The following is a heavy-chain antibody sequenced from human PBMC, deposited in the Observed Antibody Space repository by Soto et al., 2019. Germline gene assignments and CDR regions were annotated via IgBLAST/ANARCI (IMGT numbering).Heavy chain of an antibody. CDR3: ARPTSGYYHDAFDI. CDR2: IVPIFGTP. D-gene: IGHD3-22*01. V-gene: IGHV1-69*01. Sequence: QMQLMQSGSEVKKPGSSVKVSCKASGGTFPSDTISWVRQAPGQGLEWMGGIVPIFGTPNYAQKFHGRVTITADGSTNTAYMELSSLRSEDTAVYYCARPTSGYYHDAFDIWGQGTLVTVSS. J-gene: IGHJ3*02. CDR1: GGTFPSDT.